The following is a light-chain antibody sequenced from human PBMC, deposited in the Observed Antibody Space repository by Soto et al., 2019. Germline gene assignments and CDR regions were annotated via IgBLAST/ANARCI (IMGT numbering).Light chain of an antibody. CDR3: CSYAGNTTFK. J-gene: IGLJ2*01. Sequence: QSALTQPASVSGSPGQSITISCTGTSSDVGSYNYVSWYQQHPGKAPKLMIYEVSNRPSGVSDRFSGSKSGNTASLTISGLQAEDEADYHCCSYAGNTTFKFGGGTKVTVL. CDR1: SSDVGSYNY. V-gene: IGLV2-14*01. CDR2: EVS.